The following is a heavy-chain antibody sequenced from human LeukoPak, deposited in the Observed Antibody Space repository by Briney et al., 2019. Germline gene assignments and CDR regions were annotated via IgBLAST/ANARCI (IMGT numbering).Heavy chain of an antibody. CDR2: INPGDSDT. CDR1: GYSFTNYW. V-gene: IGHV5-51*01. Sequence: GESLKISCKGSGYSFTNYWIGWVRQMPGKGLEWMGIINPGDSDTRYSPSFQGQVTVSADKSISTAYLQWSSLKASDTAMYYCARHYHPHTYGMDVWGQGTTVTVSS. D-gene: IGHD1-14*01. CDR3: ARHYHPHTYGMDV. J-gene: IGHJ6*02.